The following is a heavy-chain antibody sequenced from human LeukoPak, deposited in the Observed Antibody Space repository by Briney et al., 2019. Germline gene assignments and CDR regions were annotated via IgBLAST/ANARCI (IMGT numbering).Heavy chain of an antibody. CDR1: GFTFSRYG. J-gene: IGHJ4*02. Sequence: GGSLRLSCAASGFTFSRYGMSWVRQAPGKGLEWVSAISGSGGSTYYADSVKGRFTISRDNSKNTLYLQISSLRAEDTAVYYCAKDHLPGIVVADRDYWGQGTLVTVSS. CDR3: AKDHLPGIVVADRDY. CDR2: ISGSGGST. D-gene: IGHD6-19*01. V-gene: IGHV3-23*01.